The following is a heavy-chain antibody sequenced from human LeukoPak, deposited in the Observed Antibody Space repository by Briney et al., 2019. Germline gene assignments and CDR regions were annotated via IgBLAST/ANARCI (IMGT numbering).Heavy chain of an antibody. CDR2: IYYSGGT. CDR1: GGSISSYY. Sequence: SETLSLTCTVSGGSISSYYWSWTRQPPGKGLEWIGYIYYSGGTNYNPSLKSRVTISVDTSKNQFSLKLSSVTAADTAVYYCARTSSGWDYYFDYWGQGTLVTVSS. V-gene: IGHV4-59*08. J-gene: IGHJ4*02. D-gene: IGHD6-19*01. CDR3: ARTSSGWDYYFDY.